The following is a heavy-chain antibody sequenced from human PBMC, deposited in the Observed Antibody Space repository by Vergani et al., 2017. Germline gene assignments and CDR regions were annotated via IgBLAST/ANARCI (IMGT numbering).Heavy chain of an antibody. J-gene: IGHJ4*02. CDR1: GFTFINAW. V-gene: IGHV3-23*04. CDR2: ISGSGVSA. D-gene: IGHD3-9*01. CDR3: AKQYFLSGNYLFYY. Sequence: EVQLVESGGGLVKPGGSLRLSCAASGFTFINAWMTWVRQAPGKGLEWVSGISGSGVSAYYSDSVKGRLNISRDNSKNMLFMQMNNLRTEYTAIYYCAKQYFLSGNYLFYYWGQGTLVPVSS.